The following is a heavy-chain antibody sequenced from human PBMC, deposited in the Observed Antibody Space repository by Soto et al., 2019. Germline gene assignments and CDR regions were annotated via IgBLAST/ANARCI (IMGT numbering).Heavy chain of an antibody. V-gene: IGHV3-23*01. CDR3: GRGVNTATTGSDY. Sequence: EVQLLESGGGLVQPGGALRLSCAASGFTFSSYAMNWVRQAPGKGLEWVSAISGNGGSTYYADSVKGRFIISRDSSKNNLYLQMNSLRAEDTAIYYGGRGVNTATTGSDYWGQGTLVTVSS. CDR1: GFTFSSYA. CDR2: ISGNGGST. D-gene: IGHD4-17*01. J-gene: IGHJ4*02.